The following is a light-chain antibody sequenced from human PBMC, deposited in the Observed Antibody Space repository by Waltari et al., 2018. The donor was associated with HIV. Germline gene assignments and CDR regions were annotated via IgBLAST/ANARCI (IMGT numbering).Light chain of an antibody. CDR1: QSISSY. CDR2: AAS. J-gene: IGKJ2*01. Sequence: DIQMTQSPFSLSASVGDRLTITCRASQSISSYLNWYQQKPGKAPKLLIYAASSLQSGVPSRFSGSGSGTDFTLTISSLQPEDFATYYCQQSYSTPRTFGQGTKLEIK. V-gene: IGKV1-39*01. CDR3: QQSYSTPRT.